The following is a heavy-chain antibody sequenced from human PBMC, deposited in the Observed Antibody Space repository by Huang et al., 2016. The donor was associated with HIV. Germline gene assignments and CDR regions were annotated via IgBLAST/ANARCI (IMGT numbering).Heavy chain of an antibody. Sequence: QVKLVESGGGVVQPGISLRLSCAASGFNFRTYTFQWVRQAQEKGLEWVAGISYNGAKKCYADSVKGRFTISRDNSKNTVYLEVSSPRPEDSAVYYCTREFTTSVQFFDLWGQGTLVTVSS. CDR3: TREFTTSVQFFDL. CDR1: GFNFRTYT. V-gene: IGHV3-30*04. J-gene: IGHJ4*02. CDR2: ISYNGAKK. D-gene: IGHD4-4*01.